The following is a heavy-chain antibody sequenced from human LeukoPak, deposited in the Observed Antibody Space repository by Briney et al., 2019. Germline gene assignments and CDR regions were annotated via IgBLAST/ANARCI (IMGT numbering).Heavy chain of an antibody. Sequence: TGGSLRLSCAASGFTFSSYAMSWVRQAPGKGLEWVSAISGSGGSTYYADSVKGRFIISRDNSKNTLYLQMNSLRAEDTAVYYCAKVFGYCSSTSCYIQLYYFDYWGQGTLVTVSS. D-gene: IGHD2-2*02. CDR3: AKVFGYCSSTSCYIQLYYFDY. V-gene: IGHV3-23*01. J-gene: IGHJ4*02. CDR2: ISGSGGST. CDR1: GFTFSSYA.